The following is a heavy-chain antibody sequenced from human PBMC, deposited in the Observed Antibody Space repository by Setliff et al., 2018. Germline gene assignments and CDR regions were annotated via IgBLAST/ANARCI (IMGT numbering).Heavy chain of an antibody. CDR3: ARTRYSGYDSPLSGYYYYGMDV. Sequence: GGSLRLSCAASGFTFSSYWMSWVRQAPGKGLEWVANIKQDGSEKYYVDSVKGRVTISRDNAKNSLYLQMNSLRFEDTAVYYCARTRYSGYDSPLSGYYYYGMDVWGQGTTVTVSS. D-gene: IGHD5-12*01. J-gene: IGHJ6*02. CDR2: IKQDGSEK. V-gene: IGHV3-7*01. CDR1: GFTFSSYW.